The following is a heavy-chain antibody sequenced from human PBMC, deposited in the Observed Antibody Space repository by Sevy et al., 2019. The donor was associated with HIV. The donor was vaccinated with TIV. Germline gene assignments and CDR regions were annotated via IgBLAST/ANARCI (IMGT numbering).Heavy chain of an antibody. D-gene: IGHD3-16*02. CDR2: ISSSSSTI. Sequence: GGSLRLSCAASGFTFSSYSMNWVRQAPGKGLEWVSYISSSSSTIYYADYVKGRFPISRDNAKNSPYLQMNSPSDEDTAVYYCARDRYDYVWGSYRPTFDYWGQGTLVTVSS. CDR3: ARDRYDYVWGSYRPTFDY. J-gene: IGHJ4*02. CDR1: GFTFSSYS. V-gene: IGHV3-48*02.